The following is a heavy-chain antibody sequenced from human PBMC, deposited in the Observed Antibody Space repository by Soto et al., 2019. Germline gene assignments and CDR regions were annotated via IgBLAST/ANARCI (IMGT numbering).Heavy chain of an antibody. J-gene: IGHJ4*02. CDR3: ARGGAMGVDY. V-gene: IGHV3-74*01. CDR1: GFTFNNKW. CDR2: IDGAAATT. Sequence: GESLKISCTASGFTFNNKWMHWVRQAPGKGLVWLSCIDGAAATTNYADSVKGRFTISRDNAKNIVFLHVNGLTDEDTAVYYCARGGAMGVDYWGQGTLVTVSS. D-gene: IGHD1-26*01.